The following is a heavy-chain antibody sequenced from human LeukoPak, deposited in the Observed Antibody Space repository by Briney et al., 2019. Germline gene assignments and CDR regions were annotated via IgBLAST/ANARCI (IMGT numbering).Heavy chain of an antibody. V-gene: IGHV3-7*03. J-gene: IGHJ4*02. Sequence: GGSLRLSCAASGFTFSSYWMHWVRQAPGMGLECVANIKQDGSEKYYVDSVKGRFTISRDNSKNTLYLQMNSLRAEDTAIYYCAKRPLKTYHVPATALPYYWGQGTLVTVSS. CDR3: AKRPLKTYHVPATALPYY. CDR2: IKQDGSEK. CDR1: GFTFSSYW. D-gene: IGHD2-2*01.